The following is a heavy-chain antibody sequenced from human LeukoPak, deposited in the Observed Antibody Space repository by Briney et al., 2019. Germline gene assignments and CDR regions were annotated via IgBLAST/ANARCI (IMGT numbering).Heavy chain of an antibody. CDR1: GGSISSGGYS. D-gene: IGHD3-22*01. CDR2: IYHSGST. Sequence: SQTLSLTCAVSGGSISSGGYSWSWIRQPPGKGLEWIGYIYHSGSTYYNPSLKSRVTISVDKSKNQFSLKLSSVTAADTAVYYCATRKDSSGYFPHYYFYTMDVWGQGTTVTVSS. V-gene: IGHV4-30-2*01. CDR3: ATRKDSSGYFPHYYFYTMDV. J-gene: IGHJ6*02.